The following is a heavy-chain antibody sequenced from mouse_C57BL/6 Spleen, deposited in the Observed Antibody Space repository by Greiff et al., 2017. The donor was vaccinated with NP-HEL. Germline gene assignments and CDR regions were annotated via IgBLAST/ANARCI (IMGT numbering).Heavy chain of an antibody. V-gene: IGHV5-4*01. CDR3: ARAYGYDVRPFDY. CDR2: ISDGGSYT. J-gene: IGHJ2*01. D-gene: IGHD2-2*01. Sequence: RVESGGGLVKPGGSLKLSCAASGFTFSSYAMSWVRQTPEKRLEWVATISDGGSYTYYPDNVKGRFTISRDNAKNNLYLQMSHLKSEDTAMYYCARAYGYDVRPFDYWGQGTTLTVSS. CDR1: GFTFSSYA.